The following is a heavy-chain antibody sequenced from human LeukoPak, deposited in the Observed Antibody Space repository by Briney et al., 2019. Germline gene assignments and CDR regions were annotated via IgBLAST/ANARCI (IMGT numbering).Heavy chain of an antibody. CDR2: ISYDGSNK. J-gene: IGHJ6*02. Sequence: GGSLRLSCAASGFTFSSYGMHWVRQAPGKGLEWVAVISYDGSNKYYADSVKGRFTISRDNSKNTLYLQMNSLRAEDTAVYYCAKEGGFGANYYYYYGMDVWGQGTTVTVSS. CDR3: AKEGGFGANYYYYYGMDV. V-gene: IGHV3-30*18. D-gene: IGHD3-10*01. CDR1: GFTFSSYG.